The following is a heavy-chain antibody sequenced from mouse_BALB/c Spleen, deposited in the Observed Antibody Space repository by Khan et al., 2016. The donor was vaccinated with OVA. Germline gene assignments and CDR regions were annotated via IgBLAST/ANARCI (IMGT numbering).Heavy chain of an antibody. CDR2: IDPFNGST. CDR1: GYSFTTYY. Sequence: VQLQQSGPELMKPGASVKISCKASGYSFTTYYIHWVKQSHGKSLEWIGYIDPFNGSTTYNQKFKGKATLTVDKSSSTAYMQLSSLTFEDSAVYFCARGGYSVFAYWGQGTLVTVSA. V-gene: IGHV1S135*01. J-gene: IGHJ3*01. CDR3: ARGGYSVFAY. D-gene: IGHD2-3*01.